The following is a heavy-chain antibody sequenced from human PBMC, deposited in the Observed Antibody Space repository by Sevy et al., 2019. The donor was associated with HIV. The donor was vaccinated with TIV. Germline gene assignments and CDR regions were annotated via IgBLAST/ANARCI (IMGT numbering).Heavy chain of an antibody. CDR3: TTDQLAGGEEVTVTSLY. CDR2: IKSKTDGGTT. Sequence: GGSLRLSCAASGFTFSNAWMSWVRQAPGKGLEWVGRIKSKTDGGTTDYAAPVKGRFTISRDDSKNTQYLQMNSLKTEDTAVYYCTTDQLAGGEEVTVTSLYWGQGTLVTVSS. CDR1: GFTFSNAW. V-gene: IGHV3-15*01. D-gene: IGHD4-17*01. J-gene: IGHJ4*02.